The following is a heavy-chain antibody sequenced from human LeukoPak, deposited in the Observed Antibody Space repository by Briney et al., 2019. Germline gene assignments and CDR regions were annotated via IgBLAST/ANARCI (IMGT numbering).Heavy chain of an antibody. V-gene: IGHV1-18*01. J-gene: IGHJ4*02. CDR2: ISAYNGNT. CDR1: GYTFTSYG. Sequence: ASVKVSCKASGYTFTSYGISWVRQAPGQGLEWMGWISAYNGNTNYAQKLQGRVTMTTDTSTSTAYMELRSLRSDDTAVYYCARDSPYSGCYLVDVDYWGQGTLVTVSS. D-gene: IGHD1-26*01. CDR3: ARDSPYSGCYLVDVDY.